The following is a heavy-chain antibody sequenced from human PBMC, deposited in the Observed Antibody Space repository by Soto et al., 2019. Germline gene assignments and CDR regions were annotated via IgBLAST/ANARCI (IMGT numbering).Heavy chain of an antibody. V-gene: IGHV3-23*01. Sequence: EVQLLESGGGLVQPGGSLRLSCTASGFTFSNHSMSWVRQAPGKGLEWVSAISGAGNSASHAHSVQGRFIICRDNSKNTLFMQMNSLRAEDTATYYCAKNDCGTINCQLVDHWGQGTLVTVSS. CDR3: AKNDCGTINCQLVDH. CDR1: GFTFSNHS. D-gene: IGHD2-21*01. J-gene: IGHJ4*02. CDR2: ISGAGNSA.